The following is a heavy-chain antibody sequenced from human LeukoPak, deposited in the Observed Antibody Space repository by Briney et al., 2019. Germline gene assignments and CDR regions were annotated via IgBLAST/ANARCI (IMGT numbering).Heavy chain of an antibody. CDR3: AREVPRYYYDSSGQGAFDI. D-gene: IGHD3-22*01. J-gene: IGHJ3*02. Sequence: GGSLRLSCAASGFTFSSYWMHWVRQAPGKGLVWVSRINSDGSSTSYADSVKGRFTISRDNAKNTLYLQMNSLRAEDTAVYYCAREVPRYYYDSSGQGAFDIWGQGTMVTVSS. V-gene: IGHV3-74*01. CDR2: INSDGSST. CDR1: GFTFSSYW.